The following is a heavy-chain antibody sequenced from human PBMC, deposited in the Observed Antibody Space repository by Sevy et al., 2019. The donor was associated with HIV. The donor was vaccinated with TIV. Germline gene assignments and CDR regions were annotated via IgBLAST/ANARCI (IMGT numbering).Heavy chain of an antibody. CDR1: GFTFSDYL. CDR3: ARRGLSTVYDAFDI. D-gene: IGHD4-17*01. Sequence: GGSLRLSCVASGFTFSDYLMYWVRQSPGKGLEWVASISGSSNYIYYADSLKGRVTISRDNAKNSLYLQMNSLRAEDTAVFYCARRGLSTVYDAFDIWGQGTMVTVSS. J-gene: IGHJ3*02. CDR2: ISGSSNYI. V-gene: IGHV3-21*01.